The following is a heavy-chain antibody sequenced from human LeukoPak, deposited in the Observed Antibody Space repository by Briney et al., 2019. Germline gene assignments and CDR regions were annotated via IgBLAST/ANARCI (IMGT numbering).Heavy chain of an antibody. V-gene: IGHV3-30*18. CDR1: GFTFSSYG. J-gene: IGHJ4*02. D-gene: IGHD3-16*01. Sequence: GGSLRLSCAASGFTFSSYGIHWVRQVPGKGLEWVAVISYDAKSNYHVDSVKGRFTISRDNSKNTLFLQMNSLKADDTAVYYCAKGGGGVLASWGQGTLVTVSS. CDR2: ISYDAKSN. CDR3: AKGGGGVLAS.